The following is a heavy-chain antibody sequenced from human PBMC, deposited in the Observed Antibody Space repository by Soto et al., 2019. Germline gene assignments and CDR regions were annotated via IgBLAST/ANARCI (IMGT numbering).Heavy chain of an antibody. D-gene: IGHD3-3*01. V-gene: IGHV3-30*18. CDR3: AKGFLEWLRRSSYGMDV. Sequence: QVQLVESGGGVVQPGRSLRLSCAASGFTFSSYGMHWVRQAPGKGLEWVAVISYDGSNKYYADSVKGRFTISRDNSKNTLYLQMNSLRAEDTAVYYCAKGFLEWLRRSSYGMDVWGQGTTVTVSS. CDR2: ISYDGSNK. CDR1: GFTFSSYG. J-gene: IGHJ6*02.